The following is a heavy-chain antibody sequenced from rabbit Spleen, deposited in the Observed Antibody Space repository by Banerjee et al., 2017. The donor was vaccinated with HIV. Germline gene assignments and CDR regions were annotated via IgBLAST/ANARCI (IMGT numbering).Heavy chain of an antibody. CDR1: GFSFGDRDV. V-gene: IGHV1S45*01. D-gene: IGHD2-1*01. J-gene: IGHJ4*01. CDR2: ILTGSGST. CDR3: ARCNGGTLPFGL. Sequence: QEQLVESGGGLVKPEGSLTLTCKASGFSFGDRDVMCWVRQAPGKGLEWIACILTGSGSTWYASWAKGRFTISKTSSTVDLKMTSLTAADTATYFCARCNGGTLPFGLWGQGTLVTVS.